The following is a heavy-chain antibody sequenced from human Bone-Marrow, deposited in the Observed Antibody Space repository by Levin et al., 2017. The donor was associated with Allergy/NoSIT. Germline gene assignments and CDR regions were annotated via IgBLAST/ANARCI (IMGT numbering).Heavy chain of an antibody. CDR1: GFTFSSYA. CDR3: AKWDLGVAATSLGAFDI. Sequence: TGGSLRLSCAASGFTFSSYAMSWVRQAPGKGLEWVSAISGSGGSTYYADSVKGRFTISRDNSKNTLYLQMNSLRAEDTAVYYCAKWDLGVAATSLGAFDIWGQGTMVTVSS. V-gene: IGHV3-23*01. CDR2: ISGSGGST. D-gene: IGHD2-15*01. J-gene: IGHJ3*02.